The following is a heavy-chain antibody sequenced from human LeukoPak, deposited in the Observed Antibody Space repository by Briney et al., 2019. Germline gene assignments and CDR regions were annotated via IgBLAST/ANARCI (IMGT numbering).Heavy chain of an antibody. CDR2: IYRGDT. Sequence: PAGSLRLSCAVSAFTAGYNYMSWVRHAPRKGLEWVSVIYRGDTYYADSANGRFTISTDYSKNTVFLQMNRLRADDTAVYFCASYYCSSGSCYFDTWGQGTLVAVSS. J-gene: IGHJ4*02. CDR3: ASYYCSSGSCYFDT. D-gene: IGHD2-15*01. CDR1: AFTAGYNY. V-gene: IGHV3-53*01.